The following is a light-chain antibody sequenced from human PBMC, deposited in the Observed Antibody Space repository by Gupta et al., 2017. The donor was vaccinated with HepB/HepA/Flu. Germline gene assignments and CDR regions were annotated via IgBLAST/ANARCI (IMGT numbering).Light chain of an antibody. J-gene: IGLJ2*01. Sequence: QSVLTQPPSASGTPGQRVTISCSGSRSNIGSHTVTWYQQLPGAAPKLLIYNNNQRSPGVPDRFSASSSGASASLTISGLQSDDEADYYCAAWDDSLNGHAVFGGGTRLTVL. V-gene: IGLV1-44*01. CDR2: NNN. CDR3: AAWDDSLNGHAV. CDR1: RSNIGSHT.